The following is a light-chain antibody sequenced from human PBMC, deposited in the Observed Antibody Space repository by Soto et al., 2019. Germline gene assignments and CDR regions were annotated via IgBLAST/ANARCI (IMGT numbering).Light chain of an antibody. V-gene: IGLV3-9*01. CDR2: RDR. CDR3: QVWDITLV. CDR1: NIGSKN. J-gene: IGLJ2*01. Sequence: SYELTQPLSVSVGPGQTARIPCGGNNIGSKNVHWYQQKPGQAPVLVIYRDRNRPSGIPERFSGSNSGNTATLTISRAQAGDEADYYCQVWDITLVFGGGTKLTVL.